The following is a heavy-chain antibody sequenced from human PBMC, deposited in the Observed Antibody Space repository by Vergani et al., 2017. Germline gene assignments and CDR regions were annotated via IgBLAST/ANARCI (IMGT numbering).Heavy chain of an antibody. CDR3: GKDLSTSSGGVSFDP. CDR1: GFTSAGYA. CDR2: ISWNSNSI. D-gene: IGHD6-6*01. Sequence: EVQLEESGGGLVLPGRSLRLSCVASGFTSAGYAMHWVRQAPGKGLEWVSGISWNSNSIGYADSVKGRFTISRDNAKNSLYLQMNSLRAEDTALYYCGKDLSTSSGGVSFDPWGEETLVTVSS. J-gene: IGHJ5*02. V-gene: IGHV3-9*02.